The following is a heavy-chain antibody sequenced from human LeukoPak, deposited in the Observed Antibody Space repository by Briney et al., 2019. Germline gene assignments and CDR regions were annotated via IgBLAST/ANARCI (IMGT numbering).Heavy chain of an antibody. CDR1: GFTFSDYW. V-gene: IGHV3-74*01. Sequence: GGSLRLSCAASGFTFSDYWMHWVRQAPGKGLVWVSRINSDGRNIRYADSVKGRFTISRDNAKNTLYLQMNSLTPEDTAVYYCAREGALGYGHYTYDYWGQGTLVTVCS. J-gene: IGHJ4*02. CDR3: AREGALGYGHYTYDY. CDR2: INSDGRNI. D-gene: IGHD4-17*01.